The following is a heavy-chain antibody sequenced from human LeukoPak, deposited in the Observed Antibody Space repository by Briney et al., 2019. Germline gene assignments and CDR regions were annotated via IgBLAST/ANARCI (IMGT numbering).Heavy chain of an antibody. D-gene: IGHD6-6*01. CDR1: GFTFDDYA. CDR2: ISWNSGSI. V-gene: IGHV3-9*01. Sequence: PGGSLRLSCAASGFTFDDYAMHWVRQAPGKGLEWVSGISWNSGSIGYADSVKGRFTIFRDNAKNTLYLQMNSLRAEDTAVYYCARGGVYSTSAVDYWGQGTLVTVSS. J-gene: IGHJ4*02. CDR3: ARGGVYSTSAVDY.